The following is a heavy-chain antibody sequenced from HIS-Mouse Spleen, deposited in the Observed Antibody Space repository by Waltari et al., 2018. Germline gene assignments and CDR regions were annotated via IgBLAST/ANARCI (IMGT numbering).Heavy chain of an antibody. D-gene: IGHD2-21*01. CDR2: ISYDGSNK. J-gene: IGHJ2*01. CDR3: ARDTVPHTLYFDL. Sequence: QVQLVESGGGVVQAGRSLRLSCAASVFPFSSSALHWVRKAPGKGLEWVAVISYDGSNKYYADSVKGRFTISRDNSKNTLYLQMNSLRAEDTAVYYCARDTVPHTLYFDLWGRGTLVTVSS. V-gene: IGHV3-30*04. CDR1: VFPFSSSA.